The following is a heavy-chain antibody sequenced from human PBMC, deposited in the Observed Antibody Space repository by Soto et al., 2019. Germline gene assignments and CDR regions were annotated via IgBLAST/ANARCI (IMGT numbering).Heavy chain of an antibody. D-gene: IGHD2-2*01. J-gene: IGHJ6*02. CDR2: IIPISGTA. Sequence: QVQLVQSGAEVKKPGSSVKVSCKASGGTFSSYAISWVRQAPGQGLEWMGGIIPISGTANYAQKFQGRVTITAYESTGTASMEQSSLRSEDSAVYYCARSQGSSTSLDIDYYYYSGMDVWGQGTTVTVSS. V-gene: IGHV1-69*01. CDR3: ARSQGSSTSLDIDYYYYSGMDV. CDR1: GGTFSSYA.